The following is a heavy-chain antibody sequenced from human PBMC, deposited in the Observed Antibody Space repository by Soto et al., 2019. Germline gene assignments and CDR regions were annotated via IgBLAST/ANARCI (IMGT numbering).Heavy chain of an antibody. J-gene: IGHJ6*02. CDR3: ARVASHKAGYYYYGMDV. V-gene: IGHV4-31*03. CDR1: GGVISSGGYY. Sequence: KPSETLSLTCTVSGGVISSGGYYWSWIRQHPGKGLEWIGYIYYSGSTYFNPSLKSRVTISLDPSKNQFSLKLSSVTAADTAVFYCARVASHKAGYYYYGMDVWGQGTTVTVSS. CDR2: IYYSGST.